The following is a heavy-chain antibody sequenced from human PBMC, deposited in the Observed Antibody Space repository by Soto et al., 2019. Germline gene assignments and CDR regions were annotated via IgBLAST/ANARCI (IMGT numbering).Heavy chain of an antibody. J-gene: IGHJ6*02. V-gene: IGHV3-23*01. CDR2: VSASGDNT. D-gene: IGHD3-16*01. CDR1: GFTFSNYV. Sequence: PGGSLRLSCAASGFTFSNYVMTWVRQAPGKGLAWVSAVSASGDNTYYADSVKGRFTLSRDNSKKMLYLQMSSLRVEDTAVYYCAKLYYRWQGGMGVWGQGTTVTVSS. CDR3: AKLYYRWQGGMGV.